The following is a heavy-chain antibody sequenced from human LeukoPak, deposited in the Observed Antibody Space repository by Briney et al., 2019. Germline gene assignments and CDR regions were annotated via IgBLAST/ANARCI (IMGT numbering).Heavy chain of an antibody. V-gene: IGHV3-74*01. CDR2: ITPDGSGT. Sequence: GGSLRLSCAASGFTFSTYWMHWVRQAPGKGLVWVSRITPDGSGTIYADSVKGRFTISRDNAKNTLYLQMNSLRAEHTAVYYCARDYSLWWLTNWGQGTLVTVSS. D-gene: IGHD2-21*01. CDR1: GFTFSTYW. J-gene: IGHJ4*02. CDR3: ARDYSLWWLTN.